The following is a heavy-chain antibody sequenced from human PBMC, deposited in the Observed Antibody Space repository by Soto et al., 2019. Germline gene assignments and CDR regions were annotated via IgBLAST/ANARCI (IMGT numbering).Heavy chain of an antibody. D-gene: IGHD3-16*01. CDR2: INPKSDGT. J-gene: IGHJ6*02. V-gene: IGHV1-2*02. Sequence: QVQLLQSGAEVKKPGASVRVSCKASGYIFTDYLIYWVRQVPGQGLEWMGRINPKSDGTALAQSFQDRVSMAKDTSMSAIFLEVYNLRSDDTAVYFCARGESTDCSTGVCPFNYNYHLDVWGQGTAVTV. CDR3: ARGESTDCSTGVCPFNYNYHLDV. CDR1: GYIFTDYL.